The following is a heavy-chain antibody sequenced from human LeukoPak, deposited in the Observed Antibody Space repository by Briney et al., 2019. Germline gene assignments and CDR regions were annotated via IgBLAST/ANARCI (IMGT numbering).Heavy chain of an antibody. J-gene: IGHJ3*02. CDR3: ARQGYYDILTGYHDASDI. V-gene: IGHV4-39*01. CDR1: GGSISSSSYY. D-gene: IGHD3-9*01. Sequence: PSETLSLTCTVSGGSISSSSYYWGWIRQPPGKGLEWIGSIYYSGSTYYNPSLKSRVTISVDTSKNQFSLKLSSVTAADTAVYYCARQGYYDILTGYHDASDIWGQGTMVTVSS. CDR2: IYYSGST.